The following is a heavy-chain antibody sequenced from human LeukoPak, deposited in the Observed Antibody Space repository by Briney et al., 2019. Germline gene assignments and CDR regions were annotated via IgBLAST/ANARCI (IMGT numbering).Heavy chain of an antibody. Sequence: GASVKVSCKASGYTFSGYGISWVRQAPGQGLEWMGWISAYNGNTNYRQKLQGRVTMTTDTFTGTAYMDLRSLRSDDTAIYYCARDSPDGSGTYYNDSPDYWGQGTLVTVSS. CDR2: ISAYNGNT. CDR1: GYTFSGYG. CDR3: ARDSPDGSGTYYNDSPDY. D-gene: IGHD3-10*01. V-gene: IGHV1-18*01. J-gene: IGHJ4*02.